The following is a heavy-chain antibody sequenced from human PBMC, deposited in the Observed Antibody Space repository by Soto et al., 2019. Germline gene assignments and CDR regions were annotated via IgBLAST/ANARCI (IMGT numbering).Heavy chain of an antibody. CDR3: AKGGRQWLVTSDFNY. Sequence: PGGSLRLSCVASGFTFSNYAMHWVRQAPGKGLEWVAVVSHDGRNTHYADSVKGRFTISRDSSKNTVSLEMTSLRAEDTAVYYCAKGGRQWLVTSDFNYWGQGDLVNVSS. CDR1: GFTFSNYA. CDR2: VSHDGRNT. J-gene: IGHJ4*02. D-gene: IGHD6-19*01. V-gene: IGHV3-30*18.